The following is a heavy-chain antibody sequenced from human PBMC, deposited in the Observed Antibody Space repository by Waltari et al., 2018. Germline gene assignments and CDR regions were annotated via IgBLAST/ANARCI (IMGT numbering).Heavy chain of an antibody. V-gene: IGHV1-69*13. CDR3: ARDTDYWAGMGYYFDY. Sequence: QVQLVQSGAEVKKPGSSVKVSCKASGGTFSSYAISWVRQAPGQGLEWMGGIIPIFGTANYAQQFQGRVTITADESTSTAYMELSSLRSEDTAVYYCARDTDYWAGMGYYFDYWGQGTLVTVSS. CDR1: GGTFSSYA. D-gene: IGHD2-15*01. CDR2: IIPIFGTA. J-gene: IGHJ4*02.